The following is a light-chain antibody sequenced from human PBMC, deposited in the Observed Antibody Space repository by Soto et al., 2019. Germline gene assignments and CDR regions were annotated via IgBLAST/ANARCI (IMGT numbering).Light chain of an antibody. V-gene: IGLV2-14*03. J-gene: IGLJ1*01. CDR1: SSDVGYYDY. Sequence: QSALTQPASVSASPGQSITISCTGTSSDVGYYDYVSWYQQHPGKAPKLMIYDVSNRPSGVSNRFSGSKSGNTASLTISGLQAEDEADYYCSPYRTTSIYVFGSGTKLTVL. CDR3: SPYRTTSIYV. CDR2: DVS.